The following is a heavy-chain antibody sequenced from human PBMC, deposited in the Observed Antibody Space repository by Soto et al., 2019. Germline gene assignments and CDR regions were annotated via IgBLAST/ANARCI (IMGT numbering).Heavy chain of an antibody. J-gene: IGHJ5*02. V-gene: IGHV1-8*01. CDR3: ARGASP. CDR2: MNPNSGNT. CDR1: GYTFTSSD. Sequence: QVQLVQSGAEVKKPGASVKVSCKDSGYTFTSSDINWVRQATGQGLEWMGWMNPNSGNTGYAQKFQGRITLTRSTSINTAYLVLSSLSSDDSAVYYCARGASPWGQGTLVTVSS.